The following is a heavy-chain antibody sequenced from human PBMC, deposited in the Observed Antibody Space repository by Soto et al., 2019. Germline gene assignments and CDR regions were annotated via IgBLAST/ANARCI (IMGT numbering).Heavy chain of an antibody. V-gene: IGHV1-69*01. CDR1: RGTFSSYA. J-gene: IGHJ3*02. D-gene: IGHD3-22*01. CDR3: ARSRVTYYYDRSAFDI. Sequence: QGQLVQSGAEVKKPGSSVKVSCKASRGTFSSYAISWVRQAPGQGLEWMGGIIPIFGTANYAQKFQGRVTITADESTSTAYMELSSLRSEDTAVYYCARSRVTYYYDRSAFDIWGQGTMVTVSS. CDR2: IIPIFGTA.